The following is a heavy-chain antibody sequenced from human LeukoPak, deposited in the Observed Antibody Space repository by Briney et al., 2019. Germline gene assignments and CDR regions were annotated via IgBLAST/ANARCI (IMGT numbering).Heavy chain of an antibody. CDR1: GDSIFSTTFY. Sequence: SETLSLTCTVSGDSIFSTTFYWGWIRQPPGKGLEWIGSIFHSGSTYYNPSLRSRVTISVDTSKNQLSLRLRSVTAADTAVYYCARLYEGKRPPDYWGQGTLVTVSS. J-gene: IGHJ4*02. CDR2: IFHSGST. D-gene: IGHD2-8*01. V-gene: IGHV4-39*01. CDR3: ARLYEGKRPPDY.